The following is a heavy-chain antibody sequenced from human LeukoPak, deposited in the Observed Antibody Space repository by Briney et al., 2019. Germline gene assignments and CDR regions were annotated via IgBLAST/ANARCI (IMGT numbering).Heavy chain of an antibody. CDR1: GFTFSSYG. D-gene: IGHD5-12*01. CDR3: ARDPESGSRGDV. CDR2: ISGSGGST. Sequence: GGSLRLSCAASGFTFSSYGMSWVRQAPGKGLEWVSAISGSGGSTYSADSVKGRFTISRDNAKNSLYLQMNSLRAEDTAVYYCARDPESGSRGDVWGKGTTVTISS. J-gene: IGHJ6*04. V-gene: IGHV3-23*01.